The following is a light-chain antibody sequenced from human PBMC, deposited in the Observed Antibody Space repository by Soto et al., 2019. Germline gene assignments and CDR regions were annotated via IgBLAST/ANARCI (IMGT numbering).Light chain of an antibody. CDR3: CSYTSSSSLGV. J-gene: IGLJ3*02. Sequence: QSALTQPASVSGSPGQSITISCTGTSSDVGDYNYVSWYQQHPGKAPRLIIYEVSNRPSGVSNRFSGSKSGNTASLTISGLQADDEADYYCCSYTSSSSLGVFGGGTKLTVL. V-gene: IGLV2-14*01. CDR2: EVS. CDR1: SSDVGDYNY.